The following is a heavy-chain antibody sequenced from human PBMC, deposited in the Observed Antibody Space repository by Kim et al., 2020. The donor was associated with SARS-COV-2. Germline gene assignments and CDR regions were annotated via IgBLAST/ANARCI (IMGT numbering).Heavy chain of an antibody. D-gene: IGHD6-13*01. Sequence: GGSLRLSCAASGFTFSSYAMSWVRQAPGKGLEWVSALSGSGGRTYYADSVKGRFTISRDKSKNTLYLQMNSLRAEDTAVYYCAKDSAADDYWGQGTLVTVSS. J-gene: IGHJ4*02. CDR1: GFTFSSYA. CDR3: AKDSAADDY. CDR2: LSGSGGRT. V-gene: IGHV3-23*01.